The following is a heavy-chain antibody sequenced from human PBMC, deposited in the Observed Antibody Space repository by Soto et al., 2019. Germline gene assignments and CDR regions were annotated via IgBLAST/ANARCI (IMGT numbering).Heavy chain of an antibody. CDR3: GRREGLATISYYFDY. V-gene: IGHV4-39*01. D-gene: IGHD3-9*01. J-gene: IGHJ4*02. Sequence: QLQLQESGPGLVKPSETLSLTCTVSGGSVSSSSYYWGWVRQPPGKGLEWIGSVYYSGSTYYNPSLKSRVTISVDKSKNQFSLKRMSLSAADTAVYYCGRREGLATISYYFDYWGQGALVTVSS. CDR1: GGSVSSSSYY. CDR2: VYYSGST.